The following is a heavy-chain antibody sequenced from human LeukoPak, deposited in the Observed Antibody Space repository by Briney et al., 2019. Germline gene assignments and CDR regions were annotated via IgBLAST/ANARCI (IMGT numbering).Heavy chain of an antibody. D-gene: IGHD3-3*01. V-gene: IGHV3-15*01. CDR1: GFSFSNVW. J-gene: IGHJ4*02. CDR2: IKRRSEGEAT. CDR3: TTVAYYDFWSGYSRLLGY. Sequence: GGSLRLSCVAYGFSFSNVWMTWVRRAPGKGLEWVGRIKRRSEGEATDYAAPVRDRVTISRDDLKNTLFLQINSLKIEDTAVYYCTTVAYYDFWSGYSRLLGYWGQGTLVTVSS.